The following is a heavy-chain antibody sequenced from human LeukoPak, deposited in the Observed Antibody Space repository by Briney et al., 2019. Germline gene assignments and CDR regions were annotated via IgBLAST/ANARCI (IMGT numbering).Heavy chain of an antibody. CDR3: AGYYGMDV. J-gene: IGHJ6*02. V-gene: IGHV3-74*01. CDR2: INSDGSRT. CDR1: GFTFSSRW. Sequence: GGSLRLSCAASGFTFSSRWMHWVRQAPGKGLVWVSRINSDGSRTNYADSVKGRFTISRDNAKNTLYLKMNSLRAEDTAVYYCAGYYGMDVWGQGTTVTVSS.